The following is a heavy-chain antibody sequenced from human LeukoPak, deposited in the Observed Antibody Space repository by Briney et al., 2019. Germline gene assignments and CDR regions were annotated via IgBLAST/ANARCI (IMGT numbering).Heavy chain of an antibody. J-gene: IGHJ5*02. CDR3: AREVGYCSGGSCSDWFDP. V-gene: IGHV1-2*02. D-gene: IGHD2-15*01. CDR2: INPNSGGT. Sequence: GASVKVSCKASGYTFTGYYMHWVRQAPGQGLEWMGWINPNSGGTNYAQKFQGRVTMTRDTSISTAYMELSRPRSDDTAVYYCAREVGYCSGGSCSDWFDPWAREPWSPSPQ. CDR1: GYTFTGYY.